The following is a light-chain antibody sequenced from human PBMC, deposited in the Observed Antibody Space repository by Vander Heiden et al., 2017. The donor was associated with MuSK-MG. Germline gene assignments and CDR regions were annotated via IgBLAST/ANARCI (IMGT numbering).Light chain of an antibody. J-gene: IGLJ2*01. Sequence: SALTSPASVSGSPGPSITISCTGTSSDVGGYNYVSWYQQHPDKAPKLMIYDVSNRPSGVSNRFSGSKSGNTASLTISGLQAEDEADYYCSSYTSSSTVVFGGGTKLTVL. CDR2: DVS. CDR1: SSDVGGYNY. CDR3: SSYTSSSTVV. V-gene: IGLV2-14*03.